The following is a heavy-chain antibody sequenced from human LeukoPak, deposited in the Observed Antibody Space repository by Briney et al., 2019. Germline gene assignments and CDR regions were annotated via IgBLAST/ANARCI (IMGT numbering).Heavy chain of an antibody. D-gene: IGHD3-9*01. CDR3: ARNNGGWLVNFDY. V-gene: IGHV4-59*01. CDR1: GGSISNSF. J-gene: IGHJ4*02. CDR2: ISSSGST. Sequence: PSETLSLTCTVSGGSISNSFWSWIRQPPGNGLEWIGYISSSGSTNYNPSLKSRVTISIHTSKNQFSLKLSSVTAADTAVYYFARNNGGWLVNFDYGGEESLATVPS.